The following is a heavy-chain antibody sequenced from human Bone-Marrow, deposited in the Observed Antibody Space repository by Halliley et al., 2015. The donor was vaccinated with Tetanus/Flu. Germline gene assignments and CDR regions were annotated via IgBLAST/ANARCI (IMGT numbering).Heavy chain of an antibody. CDR1: GFGFDDYN. CDR2: VSWDGETT. CDR3: AGGNYLGGMDV. D-gene: IGHD3-16*01. Sequence: SLRLSCVGSGFGFDDYNIHWVRQSPGKGLEWVSLVSWDGETTDYADSVKGRFTISRDTGKRSLFLQMNSLISEDTALYYCAGGNYLGGMDVWGQGTTVTVSS. V-gene: IGHV3-43*01. J-gene: IGHJ6*02.